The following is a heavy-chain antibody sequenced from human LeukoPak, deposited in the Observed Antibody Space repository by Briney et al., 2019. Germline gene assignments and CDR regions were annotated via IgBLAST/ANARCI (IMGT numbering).Heavy chain of an antibody. D-gene: IGHD3-10*01. J-gene: IGHJ4*02. Sequence: PGGSLRLSCAASGFTFSDSWMSWVRQAPGKGLEWVGRIKSKRDGETTEYAAPVKGRFTILRDDSENTLYLHVDSLNTDDTAVYYCKAWFTGRPEGGQGTLVTVSS. CDR2: IKSKRDGETT. CDR3: KAWFTGRPE. CDR1: GFTFSDSW. V-gene: IGHV3-15*01.